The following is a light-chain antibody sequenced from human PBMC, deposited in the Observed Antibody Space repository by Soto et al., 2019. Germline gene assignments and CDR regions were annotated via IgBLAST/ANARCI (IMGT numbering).Light chain of an antibody. J-gene: IGKJ2*01. CDR3: QERSKWPLYT. Sequence: EIVMTQSPTTLPVSPGERASLSCRASQSVGSKLIWYQHKPGQAPRLLIYGASARATGIPARFSGSGSGTEFTLTISSVQSEDSATYYCQERSKWPLYTFGQGTKLEIK. CDR1: QSVGSK. V-gene: IGKV3-15*01. CDR2: GAS.